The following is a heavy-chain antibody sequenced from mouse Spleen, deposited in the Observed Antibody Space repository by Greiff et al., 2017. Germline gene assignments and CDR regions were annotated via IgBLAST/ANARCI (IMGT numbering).Heavy chain of an antibody. CDR2: INSDGGST. D-gene: IGHD1-1*01. CDR1: EYEFPSHD. Sequence: EVQVVESGGGLVQPGESLKLSCESNEYEFPSHDMSWVRKTPEKRLELVAAINSDGGSTYYPDTMERRFIISRDNTKKTLYLQMSSLRSEDTALYYCARIGSSYVSYYAMDYCGQGTSVTVSS. CDR3: ARIGSSYVSYYAMDY. J-gene: IGHJ4*01. V-gene: IGHV5-2*01.